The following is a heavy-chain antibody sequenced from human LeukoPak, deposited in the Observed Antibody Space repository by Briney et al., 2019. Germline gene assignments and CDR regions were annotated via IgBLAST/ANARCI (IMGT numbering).Heavy chain of an antibody. CDR3: ARLVDTTMADY. CDR2: IYPDDSDT. V-gene: IGHV5-51*01. Sequence: GESLKISCKASGYSFTSYWIGWVRQMPGKGLEWMGIIYPDDSDTRYGPSFQGQVTISADKSISTAYLLWSSLKASDTAMYYCARLVDTTMADYWGQGSLVTVSS. J-gene: IGHJ4*02. D-gene: IGHD5-18*01. CDR1: GYSFTSYW.